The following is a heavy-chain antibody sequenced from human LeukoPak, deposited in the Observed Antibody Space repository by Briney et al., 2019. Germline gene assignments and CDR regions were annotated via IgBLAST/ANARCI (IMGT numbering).Heavy chain of an antibody. D-gene: IGHD3-9*01. Sequence: GRSLRLSCAASGFTFSSYGMSWVRQAPGKGLEWVSAISGSGGSTYYADSVKGRFTISRDNSKNTLYLQMNSLRADDTAVYYCAKDPQLLRYFDWLSRFDPWGQGTLVTVSS. V-gene: IGHV3-23*01. CDR2: ISGSGGST. J-gene: IGHJ5*02. CDR1: GFTFSSYG. CDR3: AKDPQLLRYFDWLSRFDP.